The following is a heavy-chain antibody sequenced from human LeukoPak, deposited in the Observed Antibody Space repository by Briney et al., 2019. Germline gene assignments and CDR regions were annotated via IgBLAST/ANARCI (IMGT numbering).Heavy chain of an antibody. CDR2: ISGSGGST. CDR1: GFTFSSYG. CDR3: AKGTYSGNSYHFDY. Sequence: PGGSLRLSCAASGFTFSSYGMHWVRQAPGKGLEWMSSISGSGGSTYYADPVEGRFTISRDNSKNTLYLQMNNLRAEDTAMYYCAKGTYSGNSYHFDYWGQGTLVTVSS. V-gene: IGHV3-23*01. D-gene: IGHD1-26*01. J-gene: IGHJ4*02.